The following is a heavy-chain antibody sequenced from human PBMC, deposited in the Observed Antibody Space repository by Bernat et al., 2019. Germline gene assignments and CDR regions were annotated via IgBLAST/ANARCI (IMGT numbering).Heavy chain of an antibody. V-gene: IGHV4-59*01. CDR1: GGSISSYY. J-gene: IGHJ2*01. D-gene: IGHD4-23*01. CDR2: IYYSGST. Sequence: QVQLQESGPGLVKPSETLSLTCTVSGGSISSYYWSWIRQPPGKRLEWIGYIYYSGSTNYNPSLKSRVTISVDTSKNQFSLKLTSVTAADTAVYYCASVFGGNSAYWYFDLWGRGTLVTVSS. CDR3: ASVFGGNSAYWYFDL.